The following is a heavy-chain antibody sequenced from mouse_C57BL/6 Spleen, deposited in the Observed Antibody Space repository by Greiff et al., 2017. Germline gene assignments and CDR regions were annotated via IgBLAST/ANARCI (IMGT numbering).Heavy chain of an antibody. V-gene: IGHV1-61*01. Sequence: VQLQQPGAELVRPGSSVKLSCKASGYTFTSYWMDWVKQRPGQGLEWIGNIYPSDSETHYNQKFKDKATLTVDKSSSTAYMQLSSLTSEDSAVYYCARVGYYGSSYAYYYAMDYWGQGTSVTVSS. CDR2: IYPSDSET. D-gene: IGHD1-1*01. J-gene: IGHJ4*01. CDR3: ARVGYYGSSYAYYYAMDY. CDR1: GYTFTSYW.